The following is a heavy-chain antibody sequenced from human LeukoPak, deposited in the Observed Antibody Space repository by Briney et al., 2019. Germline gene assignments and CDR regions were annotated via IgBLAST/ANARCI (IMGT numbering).Heavy chain of an antibody. CDR2: ISGSGGST. V-gene: IGHV3-23*01. D-gene: IGHD7-27*01. Sequence: PGGSLRLSCAASGFTFSSYAMSWVRQAPGKGLEGVSAISGSGGSTYYADSVKGRFTISRDNSKNTLYLQMNSLRAEDTAVYYCAKAHYWGLRVDMDVWGQGTTVTVSS. J-gene: IGHJ6*02. CDR1: GFTFSSYA. CDR3: AKAHYWGLRVDMDV.